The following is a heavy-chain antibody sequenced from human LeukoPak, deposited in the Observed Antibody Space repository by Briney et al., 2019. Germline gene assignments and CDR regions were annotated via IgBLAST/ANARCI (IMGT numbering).Heavy chain of an antibody. J-gene: IGHJ3*02. CDR3: AKDPVVWFGDQGAFDI. V-gene: IGHV3-23*01. CDR2: ISGSGGST. Sequence: GGSLTLSCAASGFTFSSYAMSWVRQAPGKGLEWVSAISGSGGSTYYADSVKGRFTISRDNSKNTLYLQMNSLRAEDTAVYYCAKDPVVWFGDQGAFDIWGQGTMVTVSS. CDR1: GFTFSSYA. D-gene: IGHD3-10*01.